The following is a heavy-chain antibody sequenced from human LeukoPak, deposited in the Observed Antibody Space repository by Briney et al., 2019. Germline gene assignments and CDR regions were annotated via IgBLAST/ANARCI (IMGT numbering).Heavy chain of an antibody. Sequence: SLLLSCAASGFTFDDYAMNWVRQAPGKGVEGVSCISWTSGIIGYAASVKRPFTISTDNAKNSLYLQINILRAEHTALYYCAKAIAAVDAFDIWGQGTMVTVSS. CDR2: ISWTSGII. J-gene: IGHJ3*02. CDR3: AKAIAAVDAFDI. V-gene: IGHV3-9*01. D-gene: IGHD6-13*01. CDR1: GFTFDDYA.